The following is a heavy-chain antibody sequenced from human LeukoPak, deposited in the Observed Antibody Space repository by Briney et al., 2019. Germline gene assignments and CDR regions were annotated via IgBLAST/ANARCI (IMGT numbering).Heavy chain of an antibody. V-gene: IGHV1-69*13. J-gene: IGHJ5*02. CDR1: GGTFISYA. CDR3: ARDLCTNGVCSNGWFDP. CDR2: IIPIFGTA. D-gene: IGHD2-8*01. Sequence: SVKVSCKASGGTFISYAISWVRQAPGQGLEWMGGIIPIFGTANYAQKFQGRVTITADESTSTAYMELSSLRSEDTAVYYCARDLCTNGVCSNGWFDPWGQGTLVTVSS.